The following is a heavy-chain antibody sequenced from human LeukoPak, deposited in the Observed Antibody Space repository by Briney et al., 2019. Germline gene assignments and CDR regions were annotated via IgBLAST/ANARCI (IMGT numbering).Heavy chain of an antibody. CDR3: ARSPDSSGYYYLDY. J-gene: IGHJ4*02. CDR1: GFTFSSYA. CDR2: ISYDGSNK. V-gene: IGHV3-30-3*01. D-gene: IGHD3-22*01. Sequence: TGGSLRLSCAASGFTFSSYAMHWVRQAPGKGLEWVVVISYDGSNKYYADSVKGRFTISRDNSKNTLYLQMNCLRAEDTAVYYCARSPDSSGYYYLDYWGQGTPVTVSS.